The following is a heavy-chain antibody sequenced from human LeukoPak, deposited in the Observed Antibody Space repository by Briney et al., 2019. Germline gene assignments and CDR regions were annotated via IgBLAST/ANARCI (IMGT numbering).Heavy chain of an antibody. CDR1: GGSISSYY. D-gene: IGHD3-22*01. V-gene: IGHV4-59*08. CDR3: ARQDSSGYYPFDY. Sequence: SETLSLTCTVSGGSISSYYWSWIRQPPGKGLEWIGYIYYSGSTNYNPSLKSRVTISVDTSKNQFSLRLSSVTAADTAVYYCARQDSSGYYPFDYWGQGTLVTVSS. CDR2: IYYSGST. J-gene: IGHJ4*02.